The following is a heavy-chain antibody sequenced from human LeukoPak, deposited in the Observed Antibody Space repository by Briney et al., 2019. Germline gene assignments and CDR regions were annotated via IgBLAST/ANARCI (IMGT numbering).Heavy chain of an antibody. D-gene: IGHD2-2*01. J-gene: IGHJ6*03. Sequence: GGSLRLSCAASGFTFSSYGMHWVRQAPGKGLEWVAFIRYDGSNKYYADSVKGRFTISRDNAKNSLYLQMNSLRAEDTAVYYCARDRSRASSPDYYYYYMDVWGKGTTVTVSS. CDR2: IRYDGSNK. CDR3: ARDRSRASSPDYYYYYMDV. CDR1: GFTFSSYG. V-gene: IGHV3-30*02.